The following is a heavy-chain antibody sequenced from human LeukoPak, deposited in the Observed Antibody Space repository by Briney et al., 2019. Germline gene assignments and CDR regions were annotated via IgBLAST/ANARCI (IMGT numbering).Heavy chain of an antibody. D-gene: IGHD2-15*01. Sequence: ASVKVSCKASGYTFTSYDINWVRQATGQGLEWMGWTNPNSGNTGYAQKFQGRVTMTRNTSISTAYMELRSLTSEDTAVYYCARALGYCSGGSCYPSGSWGQGTLVTVSP. CDR2: TNPNSGNT. J-gene: IGHJ4*02. CDR1: GYTFTSYD. CDR3: ARALGYCSGGSCYPSGS. V-gene: IGHV1-8*01.